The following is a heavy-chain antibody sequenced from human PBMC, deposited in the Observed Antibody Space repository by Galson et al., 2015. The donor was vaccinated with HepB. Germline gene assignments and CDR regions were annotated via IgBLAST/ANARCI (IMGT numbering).Heavy chain of an antibody. D-gene: IGHD3-22*01. CDR3: TRSFENTMIVVVSLDFDY. V-gene: IGHV3-21*03. CDR2: ISSSSSYV. J-gene: IGHJ4*02. Sequence: SLRLSCAASGFTFSSYSMNWVRQAPGKGLEWVSSISSSSSYVYYADSVKGRFTISRDNAKNSLYLQMNSLKTEDTAVYYCTRSFENTMIVVVSLDFDYWGQVALVTVYS. CDR1: GFTFSSYS.